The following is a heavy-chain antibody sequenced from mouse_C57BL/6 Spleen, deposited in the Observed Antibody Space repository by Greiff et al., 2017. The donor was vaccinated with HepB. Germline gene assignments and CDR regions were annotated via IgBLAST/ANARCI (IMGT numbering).Heavy chain of an antibody. V-gene: IGHV3-6*01. CDR2: ISYDGSN. CDR3: ASSPARYFDV. Sequence: ESGPGLVQPSQSLSLTCSVTGYSIPSGYSWTWIRQFPGNKLEWMGYISYDGSNNYNPSLKNRISITRDTSKNQFFLKLNSVTTEDTATYYCASSPARYFDVWGTGTTGTVSS. J-gene: IGHJ1*03. CDR1: GYSIPSGYS.